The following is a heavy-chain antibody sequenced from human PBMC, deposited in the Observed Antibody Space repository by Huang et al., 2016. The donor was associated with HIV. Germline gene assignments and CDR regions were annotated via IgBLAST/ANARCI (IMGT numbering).Heavy chain of an antibody. J-gene: IGHJ6*02. Sequence: QMQLQQRGAGLLKPSETLSLTCGVSGGSFTGNYLTWIRQAPGKGLEWIGEVNDSGATTDNPSLNCRVTISLDKSNRELSLNLRSVTAADTAVYYCARQWTILEWLLGLDVWGQGTTVIVSS. CDR2: VNDSGAT. CDR1: GGSFTGNY. V-gene: IGHV4-34*02. CDR3: ARQWTILEWLLGLDV. D-gene: IGHD3-3*01.